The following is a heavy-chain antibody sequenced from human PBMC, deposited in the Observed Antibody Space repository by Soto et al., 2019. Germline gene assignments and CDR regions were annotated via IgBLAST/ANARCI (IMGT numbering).Heavy chain of an antibody. J-gene: IGHJ4*02. CDR1: GGSFSDDD. CDR2: INHSGST. Sequence: SETLSLTCAVYGGSFSDDDWSWIRQSPGKGLEWIGEINHSGSTNYNPSLKSRVTISVDTSKKQVSLNLTSVTAADTAVYYCGRRPKAMVVANYWGQGTPVALSS. V-gene: IGHV4-34*01. D-gene: IGHD2-21*01. CDR3: GRRPKAMVVANY.